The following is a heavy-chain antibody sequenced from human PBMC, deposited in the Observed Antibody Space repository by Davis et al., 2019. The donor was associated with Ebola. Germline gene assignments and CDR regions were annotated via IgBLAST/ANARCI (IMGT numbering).Heavy chain of an antibody. CDR2: INHSGST. Sequence: SETLSLTCAVYGGSFSGYYWSWIRQPPGNGLEWIGEINHSGSTNYNPSLKSRVTISVDTSKNQFSLKLSSVTAADTAVYYCARGRVVVVVAAIYYYYGMDVWGQGTTVTVSS. CDR1: GGSFSGYY. J-gene: IGHJ6*02. CDR3: ARGRVVVVVAAIYYYYGMDV. V-gene: IGHV4-34*01. D-gene: IGHD2-15*01.